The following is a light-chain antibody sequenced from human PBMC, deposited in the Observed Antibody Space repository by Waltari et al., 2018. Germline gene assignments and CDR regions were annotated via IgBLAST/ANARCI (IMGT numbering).Light chain of an antibody. CDR2: GAS. CDR3: QQYNNWPLL. CDR1: QSISSN. V-gene: IGKV3-15*01. J-gene: IGKJ1*01. Sequence: EIVMTQSPATLSVSPGERATLSCRASQSISSNLAWYPQKPGQVPRRLFYGASFRATGIPARFSGSGSGTEFTLTINSMQSEDFAVYDCQQYNNWPLLFGQGTKVEIK.